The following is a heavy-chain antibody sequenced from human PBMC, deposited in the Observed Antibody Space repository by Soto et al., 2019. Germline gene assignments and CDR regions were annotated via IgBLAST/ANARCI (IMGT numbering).Heavy chain of an antibody. Sequence: QVQLVQSGAEVKKPGASVKVSCKASGYTFTSYYMHWVRQAPGQGLEWMGIIDPSGGSTTYAQKFQDRVTMTRDTSTSTVYMELSSLRSEDTAVYYCASLFDFWSGYDDDEMGDGDAFDIWGQGTMVTVSS. V-gene: IGHV1-46*01. CDR2: IDPSGGST. J-gene: IGHJ3*02. D-gene: IGHD3-3*01. CDR3: ASLFDFWSGYDDDEMGDGDAFDI. CDR1: GYTFTSYY.